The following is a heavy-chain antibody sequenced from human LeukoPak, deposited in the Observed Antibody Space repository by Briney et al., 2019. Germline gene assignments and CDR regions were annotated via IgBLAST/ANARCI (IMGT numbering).Heavy chain of an antibody. D-gene: IGHD3-16*01. CDR1: GSTFSGHL. Sequence: GGSLRLSCAASGSTFSGHLLHWVRQAPGKGLEWVAGTAYEGGEKYYADSVSGRSTTSRDNSDNTVYLQMSGLRLEDTAGYFCAREGDRHLTFDYWGRGTLVTVSS. CDR2: TAYEGGEK. V-gene: IGHV3-30*15. J-gene: IGHJ4*02. CDR3: AREGDRHLTFDY.